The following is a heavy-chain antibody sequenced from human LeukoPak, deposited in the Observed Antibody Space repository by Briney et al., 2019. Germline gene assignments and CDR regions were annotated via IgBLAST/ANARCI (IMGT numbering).Heavy chain of an antibody. D-gene: IGHD3-22*01. CDR2: MYYSGST. CDR1: GGSISSYY. Sequence: PSETLSLTCSASGGSISSYYWSWIRQPPGKGLEWIGYMYYSGSTHYNPPLESRVTISIDTSKKQLSLKLTSVTAADTAVYYCARDVTAVGDYYDSSGYYEGDYWGQGTLVTVSS. CDR3: ARDVTAVGDYYDSSGYYEGDY. J-gene: IGHJ4*02. V-gene: IGHV4-59*01.